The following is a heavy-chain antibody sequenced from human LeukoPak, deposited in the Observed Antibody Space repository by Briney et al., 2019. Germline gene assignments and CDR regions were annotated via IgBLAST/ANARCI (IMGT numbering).Heavy chain of an antibody. Sequence: PGGSLRLSCAASGFTFSSYSMNWVRQAPGKGLEWVSSISSSSSYIYYADSVKGRFTISRDNAKNSLYLQMNSLRAEDTAVYYCAKDLTGTHYFDYWGQGTLVTVSS. CDR1: GFTFSSYS. D-gene: IGHD1-20*01. J-gene: IGHJ4*02. V-gene: IGHV3-21*01. CDR2: ISSSSSYI. CDR3: AKDLTGTHYFDY.